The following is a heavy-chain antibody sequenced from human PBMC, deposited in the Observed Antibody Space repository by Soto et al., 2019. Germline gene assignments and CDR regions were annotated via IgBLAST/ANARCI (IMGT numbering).Heavy chain of an antibody. V-gene: IGHV1-69*06. Sequence: QVQLVQSGAEVKKPGSSVKASCEASGATFSGFAINWLRQAPEQGPEWMGGIIPMFGAADYAQKFQGRLTITADKSTTTVFMELSRLRSDDTAVYYCARDATGSFGYFDLWGRGTLVTVSS. CDR3: ARDATGSFGYFDL. CDR1: GATFSGFA. J-gene: IGHJ2*01. CDR2: IIPMFGAA.